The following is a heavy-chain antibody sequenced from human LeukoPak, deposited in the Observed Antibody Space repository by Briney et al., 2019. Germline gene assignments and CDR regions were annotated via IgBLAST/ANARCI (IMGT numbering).Heavy chain of an antibody. V-gene: IGHV3-74*01. CDR3: ARDIFDTGSFN. J-gene: IGHJ4*02. CDR2: IHSGGSRT. D-gene: IGHD2-8*02. CDR1: GFTFSTYE. Sequence: PGGSLRLSCAASGFTFSTYEMSWVRQAPGKGLVWVSRIHSGGSRTGYADSVKGRFTISRDNAKNTLDLQMNSLRAEDTAVYYCARDIFDTGSFNWGQGTLVTVSS.